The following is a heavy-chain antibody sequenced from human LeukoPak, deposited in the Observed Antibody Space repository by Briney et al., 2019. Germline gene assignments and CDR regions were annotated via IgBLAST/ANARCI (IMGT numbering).Heavy chain of an antibody. CDR1: GFTFRTYA. CDR3: SRGTVEPELNDAFDI. J-gene: IGHJ3*02. D-gene: IGHD1-7*01. V-gene: IGHV3-30*01. CDR2: ISYGGGNK. Sequence: GGSLRLSCAASGFTFRTYAMHWVRQAPGKGLERVAVISYGGGNKYYADSVEGRFTISRDNSKNTLYLQMNSLRAEDTAVYYCSRGTVEPELNDAFDIWGQGTMVTVSS.